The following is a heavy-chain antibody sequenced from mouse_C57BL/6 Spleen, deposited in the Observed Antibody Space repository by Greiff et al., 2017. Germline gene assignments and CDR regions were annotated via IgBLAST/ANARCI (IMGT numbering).Heavy chain of an antibody. V-gene: IGHV1-15*01. CDR1: GYTFTDYE. CDR2: IDPETGGT. D-gene: IGHD1-1*01. J-gene: IGHJ4*01. Sequence: QVQLQQSGAELVRPGASVTLSCKASGYTFTDYEMHWVKQTPVHGLEWIGAIDPETGGTAYNQKFKGKAILTADKSSSAAYMELRSLTSEDSAVYYCTRRRITTVVADYYAMDYWGQGTSVTVSS. CDR3: TRRRITTVVADYYAMDY.